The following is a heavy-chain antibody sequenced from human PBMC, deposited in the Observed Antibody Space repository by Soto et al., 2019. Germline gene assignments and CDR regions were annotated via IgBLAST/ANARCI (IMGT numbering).Heavy chain of an antibody. J-gene: IGHJ4*02. CDR1: GFSLSTSGVG. CDR3: AHAFKRFGESDGPFDY. V-gene: IGHV2-5*02. Sequence: QITLKESGPTLVKPTQTLTLTCTFSGFSLSTSGVGVGWIRQPPGKALEWLALIYWDDDKRYSPSLKSRLTSTKDTSKNQVVLTMTNMDPVDTATYYCAHAFKRFGESDGPFDYWGQGTLVTVSS. CDR2: IYWDDDK. D-gene: IGHD3-10*01.